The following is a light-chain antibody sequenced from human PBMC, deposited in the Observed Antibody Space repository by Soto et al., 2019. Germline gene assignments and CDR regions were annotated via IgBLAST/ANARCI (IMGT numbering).Light chain of an antibody. CDR2: GTF. V-gene: IGKV3-20*01. CDR3: QHYGSSLYT. CDR1: RSVSDSY. Sequence: EIVLTQSPGTLSLSPGERATLSCRASRSVSDSYIAWYQQKPGQAPRLLIYGTFTRATGIPDRFSGSGSGTDFTLTISRLEPEDFAVFYCQHYGSSLYTFGQGTKLEIK. J-gene: IGKJ2*01.